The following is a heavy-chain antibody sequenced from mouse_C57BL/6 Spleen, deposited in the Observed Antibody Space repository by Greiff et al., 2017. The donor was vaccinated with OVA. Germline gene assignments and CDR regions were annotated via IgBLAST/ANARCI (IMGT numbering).Heavy chain of an antibody. J-gene: IGHJ4*01. Sequence: QVQLQQSGAELMKPGASVKLSCKATGYTFTGYWIEWVKQRPGHGLEWIGEILPGSGSTNYNEKFKGKATFTADTSSNTAYMQLSSLTTEDSAIYYCARRGLYDYDEEYAMDYWGQGTSVTVSS. CDR3: ARRGLYDYDEEYAMDY. CDR1: GYTFTGYW. V-gene: IGHV1-9*01. D-gene: IGHD2-4*01. CDR2: ILPGSGST.